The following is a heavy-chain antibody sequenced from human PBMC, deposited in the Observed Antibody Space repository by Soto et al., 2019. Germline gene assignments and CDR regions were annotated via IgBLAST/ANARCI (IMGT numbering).Heavy chain of an antibody. Sequence: PSETLSLTCTVSGGSISGRCWSWVRQSPGKGLEWIGYFCYTGSTNYNPSLKSRVTISVDRSKTQCSLKLTSVTAADTAVHYCAKSHYDSSGYYLIDHWGQGTLVTVSS. CDR2: FCYTGST. D-gene: IGHD3-22*01. V-gene: IGHV4-59*01. CDR1: GGSISGRC. J-gene: IGHJ5*02. CDR3: AKSHYDSSGYYLIDH.